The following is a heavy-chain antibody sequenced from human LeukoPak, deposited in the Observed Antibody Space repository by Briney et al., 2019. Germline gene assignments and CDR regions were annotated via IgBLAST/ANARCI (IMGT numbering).Heavy chain of an antibody. D-gene: IGHD5-24*01. CDR3: AKIGRDGTPA. CDR1: GFTFSNAW. Sequence: PGGSLRLSCAASGFTFSNAWMSWVRQAPGKGLEWVSAISGSGGSTYYADSVKGRFTISRDNSKNTLYLQMNSLRAEDTAVYYCAKIGRDGTPAWGQGTLVTVSS. J-gene: IGHJ5*02. V-gene: IGHV3-23*01. CDR2: ISGSGGST.